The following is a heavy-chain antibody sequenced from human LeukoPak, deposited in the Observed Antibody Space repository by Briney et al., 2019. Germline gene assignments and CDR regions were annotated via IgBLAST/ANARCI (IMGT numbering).Heavy chain of an antibody. CDR2: IYYGGSA. D-gene: IGHD6-6*01. V-gene: IGHV4-61*08. CDR1: GGSISSGGYY. Sequence: PSETLSLTCSVSGGSISSGGYYWSWIRQPPEKGLEWIGYIYYGGSANYNPSLKSRVTIAVDKSKKQFSLKLNSVTAADTAVYYCARGLIAAREYYFDYWGQGTLVTVSS. J-gene: IGHJ4*02. CDR3: ARGLIAAREYYFDY.